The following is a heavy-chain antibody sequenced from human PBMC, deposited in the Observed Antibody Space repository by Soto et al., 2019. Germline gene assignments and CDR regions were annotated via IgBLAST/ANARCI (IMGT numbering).Heavy chain of an antibody. CDR1: GFTFDDYA. D-gene: IGHD4-17*01. V-gene: IGHV3-9*01. CDR3: AKWDDYGDRKEAFDI. J-gene: IGHJ3*02. Sequence: EVQLVESGGGLVQPGRSLRLSCAASGFTFDDYAMHWVRQAPGKGLEWVSGISWNIGSIGYADSVKGRFTISRDNAKNSLYLQMNSLRAEDTALYYCAKWDDYGDRKEAFDIWGQGTMVTVSS. CDR2: ISWNIGSI.